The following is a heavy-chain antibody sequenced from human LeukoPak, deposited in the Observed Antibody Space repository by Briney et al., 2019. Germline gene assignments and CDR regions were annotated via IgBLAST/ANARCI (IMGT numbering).Heavy chain of an antibody. CDR2: IYPGDSDT. V-gene: IGHV5-51*01. CDR1: GYSFTSYW. Sequence: GESLKISCKGSGYSFTSYWIGWVRQMPGKGLEWMGIIYPGDSDTRYSPSFQDQVTISADKSISTAYLQWSSLKASDTAMYYCARQGGDCTNGVCYTGFDYWGQGTLVTVSS. J-gene: IGHJ4*02. D-gene: IGHD2-8*01. CDR3: ARQGGDCTNGVCYTGFDY.